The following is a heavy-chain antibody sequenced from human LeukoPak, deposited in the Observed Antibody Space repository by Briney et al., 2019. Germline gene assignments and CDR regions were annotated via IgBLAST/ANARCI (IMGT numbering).Heavy chain of an antibody. Sequence: GGSLRLSCAASGFTFSSYAMSWVRQAPGKGLECVSTISGSDGNTYYADSVKGRLTISRDTSKNTLYLQMNSLRPEDTAVYYCARGGNEYYYYGMDVWGQGTTVTVSS. CDR3: ARGGNEYYYYGMDV. D-gene: IGHD1-14*01. V-gene: IGHV3-23*01. CDR1: GFTFSSYA. CDR2: ISGSDGNT. J-gene: IGHJ6*02.